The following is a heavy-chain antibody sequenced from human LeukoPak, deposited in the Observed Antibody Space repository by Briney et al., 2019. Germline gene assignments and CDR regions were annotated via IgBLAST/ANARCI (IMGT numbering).Heavy chain of an antibody. V-gene: IGHV4-61*01. J-gene: IGHJ5*02. CDR1: GGSVSSTNYY. D-gene: IGHD2-21*02. Sequence: SETLSLTCTVSGGSVSSTNYYWSWIRQPPGKGLEWIGYIYYSGSTNYNPSLKSRVTISVDTSKNQFSLKLSSVTAADTAVYYCARSRADAYCGGDCYISWFDPWGQGTLVTVSS. CDR3: ARSRADAYCGGDCYISWFDP. CDR2: IYYSGST.